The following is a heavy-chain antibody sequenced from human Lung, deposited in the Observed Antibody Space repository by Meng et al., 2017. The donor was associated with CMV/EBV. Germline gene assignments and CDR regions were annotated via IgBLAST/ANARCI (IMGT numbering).Heavy chain of an antibody. D-gene: IGHD3-10*01. CDR2: ITANGGTT. CDR3: AKDRHYYGSGTYYNGPES. J-gene: IGHJ1*01. CDR1: GFTFDSYA. Sequence: GESXKISCAASGFTFDSYAMHWVRQAPGRGLEWVSVITANGGTTFYSGSVKGRFSISRDNSKNTLYLQMIGLRAEDTAVYYCAKDRHYYGSGTYYNGPESXGQGTLVTVSS. V-gene: IGHV3-23*01.